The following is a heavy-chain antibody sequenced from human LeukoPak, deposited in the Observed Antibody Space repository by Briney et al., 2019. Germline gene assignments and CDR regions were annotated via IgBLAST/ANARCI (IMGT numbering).Heavy chain of an antibody. CDR2: ISSSGSAI. CDR3: AGEGSRYFFDF. Sequence: GGSLRLSCAASGFTFSTYEMNWVRQAPGKGLEWISYISSSGSAINYADSVRGRFTISRDNAKNSLKLQMNSLRAEDTAVYYCAGEGSRYFFDFWGQGILVTVSS. V-gene: IGHV3-48*03. CDR1: GFTFSTYE. J-gene: IGHJ4*02.